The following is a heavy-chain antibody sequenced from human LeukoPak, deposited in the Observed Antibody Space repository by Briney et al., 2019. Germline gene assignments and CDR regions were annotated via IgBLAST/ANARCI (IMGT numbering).Heavy chain of an antibody. V-gene: IGHV3-7*03. Sequence: GGSLRLSCAASGLTFSSHWMTWVRQAPGKGLEWVANIKQAGTEKYYVDSVKGRFTISRDNAKNSLFLQMSSLRAEDTAVYFCARGQYFSTTYYFDYWGQGTLVTVSS. CDR2: IKQAGTEK. D-gene: IGHD2/OR15-2a*01. CDR1: GLTFSSHW. J-gene: IGHJ4*02. CDR3: ARGQYFSTTYYFDY.